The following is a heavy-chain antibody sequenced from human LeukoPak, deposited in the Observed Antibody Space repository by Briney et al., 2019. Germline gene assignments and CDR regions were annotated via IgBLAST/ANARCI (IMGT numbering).Heavy chain of an antibody. D-gene: IGHD3-22*01. Sequence: GGTLRLSCAASGFTFSSYAMSWVRQAPGKGLEWVSAISGSGGSTYYADSVKGRFTISRDNSKNTLYLQMNSLRAEDTAVYYCAKASSGYYYYYYYMDVWGKGTTVTVSS. J-gene: IGHJ6*03. CDR3: AKASSGYYYYYYYMDV. CDR2: ISGSGGST. V-gene: IGHV3-23*01. CDR1: GFTFSSYA.